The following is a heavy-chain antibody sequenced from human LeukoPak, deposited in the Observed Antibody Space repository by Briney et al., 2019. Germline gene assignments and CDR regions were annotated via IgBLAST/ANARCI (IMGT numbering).Heavy chain of an antibody. D-gene: IGHD3-3*01. Sequence: ASVKVSCKASGYTFTSYGISWVRQAPGQGLEWVGWISAYNGNTNYAQKLQGRVTMTTDTSTSTAYMELRSLRSDDTAVYYCARDPIFGVVPLYYYYYYGMDVWGQGTLVTVSS. CDR2: ISAYNGNT. V-gene: IGHV1-18*01. CDR3: ARDPIFGVVPLYYYYYYGMDV. CDR1: GYTFTSYG. J-gene: IGHJ6*02.